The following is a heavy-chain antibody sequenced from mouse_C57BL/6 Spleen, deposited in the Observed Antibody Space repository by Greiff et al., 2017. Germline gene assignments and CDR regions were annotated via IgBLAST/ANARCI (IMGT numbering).Heavy chain of an antibody. CDR2: IYPGDGDT. CDR3: ARDRATVVAYYFDY. J-gene: IGHJ2*01. V-gene: IGHV1-82*01. D-gene: IGHD1-1*01. CDR1: GYAFSSSW. Sequence: QVQLKESGPELVKPGASVKISCKASGYAFSSSWMNWVKQRPGKGLEWIGRIYPGDGDTNYNGKFKGKATLTADKSSSTAYMQLSSLTSEDSAVYFCARDRATVVAYYFDYWGQGTTLTVSS.